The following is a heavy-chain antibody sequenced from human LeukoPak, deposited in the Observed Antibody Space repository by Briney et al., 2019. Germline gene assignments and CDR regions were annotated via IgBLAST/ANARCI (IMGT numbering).Heavy chain of an antibody. D-gene: IGHD2-15*01. CDR2: ISGSGGST. CDR1: GFTFSSYG. J-gene: IGHJ4*02. V-gene: IGHV3-23*01. Sequence: PGGSLRLSCAASGFTFSSYGMSWVRQAPGKGLEWVSAISGSGGSTHYADSVKGRFTISRDNSKNTLYLQMNSLRAEDTAVYYCARALCSGGSCYHSVGYYFDYWGQGTLVTVSS. CDR3: ARALCSGGSCYHSVGYYFDY.